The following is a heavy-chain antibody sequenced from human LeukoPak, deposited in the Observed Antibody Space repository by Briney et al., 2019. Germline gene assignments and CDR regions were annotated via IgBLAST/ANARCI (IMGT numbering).Heavy chain of an antibody. CDR1: GYTFTSYY. D-gene: IGHD7-27*01. CDR3: ARGGSVRAGDY. V-gene: IGHV1-46*01. CDR2: INPNGCST. Sequence: GASVKVSCKASGYTFTSYYMHWVRQAPGQGLEWMGIINPNGCSTSYAQKFQGRVTINRNTSISTLYMEPSSLRSEDTAVYCCARGGSVRAGDYWGQGTLVTVSS. J-gene: IGHJ4*02.